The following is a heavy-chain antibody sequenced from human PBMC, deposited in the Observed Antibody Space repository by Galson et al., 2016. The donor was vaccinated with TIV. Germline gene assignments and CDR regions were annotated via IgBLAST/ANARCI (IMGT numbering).Heavy chain of an antibody. CDR3: ATVAWFPGLSLDN. V-gene: IGHV1-24*01. CDR1: GDSLSELV. Sequence: SVKVSCKVSGDSLSELVMHWVRQAPGKGLEWMGGFDPEVFKTVYPQKFQGRVTMTADTYRDTAYMELGSLRIEDTAVYYCATVAWFPGLSLDNWGQGTLVIVSS. J-gene: IGHJ4*02. D-gene: IGHD2/OR15-2a*01. CDR2: FDPEVFKT.